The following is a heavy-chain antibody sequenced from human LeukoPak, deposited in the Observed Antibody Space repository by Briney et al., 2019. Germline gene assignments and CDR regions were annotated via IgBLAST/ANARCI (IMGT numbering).Heavy chain of an antibody. CDR1: GYXFTSCF. V-gene: IGHV1-2*02. D-gene: IGHD5-24*01. CDR3: ARGQRWLQLDY. CDR2: INPNSGGT. Sequence: GASVKVSCKASGYXFTSCFIHWVRQAPGQGLEWMGSINPNSGGTNYAQKFQGRVTMTRDTSISTAYMELSRLRSDDTAVYYCARGQRWLQLDYWGQGTLVTVSS. J-gene: IGHJ4*02.